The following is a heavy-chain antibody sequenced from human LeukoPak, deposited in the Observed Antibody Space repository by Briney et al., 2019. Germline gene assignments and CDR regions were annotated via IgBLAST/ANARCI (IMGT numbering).Heavy chain of an antibody. J-gene: IGHJ4*02. D-gene: IGHD5/OR15-5a*01. CDR2: IDSSGNVI. V-gene: IGHV3-48*03. CDR3: AKLGGSSVY. CDR1: GFTFSSYE. Sequence: GSLRLSCAASGFTFSSYEMNWARQAPGKGLEWISYIDSSGNVIHYADSVRGRSTISRDNAKNSLYLQMNSLRAEDTAVYYCAKLGGSSVYWGQGTLVTVSS.